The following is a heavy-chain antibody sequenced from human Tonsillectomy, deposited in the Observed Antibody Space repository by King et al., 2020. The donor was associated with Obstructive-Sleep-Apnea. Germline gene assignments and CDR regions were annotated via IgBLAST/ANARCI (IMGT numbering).Heavy chain of an antibody. D-gene: IGHD3-9*01. Sequence: QLQESGPGLVKPSETLSLTCAVSGGSISSSSHYWGWVRQPPGKGLEWIASIYSRGHTYYNPSLKSRGTISADTSKNQFSLRLSSVTAADTTVYYCAAGYCDWSSQTYCGMDVWGRGTTVTVS. CDR2: IYSRGHT. V-gene: IGHV4-39*01. CDR1: GGSISSSSHY. CDR3: AAGYCDWSSQTYCGMDV. J-gene: IGHJ6*02.